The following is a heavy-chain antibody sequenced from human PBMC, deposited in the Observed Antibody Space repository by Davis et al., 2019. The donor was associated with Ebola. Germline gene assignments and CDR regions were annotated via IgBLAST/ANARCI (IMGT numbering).Heavy chain of an antibody. V-gene: IGHV4-34*01. CDR2: INHSGST. CDR1: GGSFSGYY. D-gene: IGHD3-16*01. Sequence: PSETLSLTCAVYGGSFSGYYWSWIRQPPGKGLEWIGEINHSGSTNYNPSPKSRVTISVDTSKNQFSLKLSSVTAADTAVYYCARQGGSYYYYYMDVWGKGTTVTVSS. CDR3: ARQGGSYYYYYMDV. J-gene: IGHJ6*03.